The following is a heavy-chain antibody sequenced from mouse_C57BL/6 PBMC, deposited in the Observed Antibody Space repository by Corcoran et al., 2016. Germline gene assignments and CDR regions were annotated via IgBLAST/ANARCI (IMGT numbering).Heavy chain of an antibody. Sequence: QIQLVQSGPELKKPGETVKISCKASGYTFTTYGMSWVKQAPGKGLKWMGWINTYSGVPTYADDFKGRFAFSLETSASTAYLQINNLKNEDTATYFCASLIPRWFAYWGQGTLVTVSA. CDR3: ASLIPRWFAY. CDR1: GYTFTTYG. CDR2: INTYSGVP. J-gene: IGHJ3*01. V-gene: IGHV9-3*01.